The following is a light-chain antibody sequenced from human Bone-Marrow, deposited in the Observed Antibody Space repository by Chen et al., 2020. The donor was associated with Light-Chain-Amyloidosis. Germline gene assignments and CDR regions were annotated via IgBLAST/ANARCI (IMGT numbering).Light chain of an antibody. Sequence: SYELTQPPSVSVSPGQTARIPCSGDDLPTKYAYWYQQKPGQAPVLVIHRDTERPSGISERFSGSSSGTTATLTISGVQAEDEADYHCQSADSRGTYEVFFGGGTKLPVL. CDR3: QSADSRGTYEVF. J-gene: IGLJ2*01. CDR1: DLPTKY. CDR2: RDT. V-gene: IGLV3-25*03.